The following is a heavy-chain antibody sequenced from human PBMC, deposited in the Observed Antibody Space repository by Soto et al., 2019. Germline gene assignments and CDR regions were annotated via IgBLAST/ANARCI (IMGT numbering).Heavy chain of an antibody. CDR2: IWYDGSNK. CDR1: GFTISTHG. Sequence: QAQLVESGGGVVQPGTSLRLSCAASGFTISTHGMHWVRQAPGKGLEWLANIWYDGSNKFYAESVKGRFSISKDTSKNTLYLQMSSLRAEDSAVYYCAAATTCNFHFPYWGQGTQVTVSS. D-gene: IGHD4-4*01. CDR3: AAATTCNFHFPY. V-gene: IGHV3-33*03. J-gene: IGHJ4*02.